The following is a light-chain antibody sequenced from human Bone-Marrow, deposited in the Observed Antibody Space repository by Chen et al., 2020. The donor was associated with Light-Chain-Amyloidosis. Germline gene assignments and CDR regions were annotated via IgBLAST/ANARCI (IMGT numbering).Light chain of an antibody. CDR1: SSDVGVYNL. V-gene: IGLV2-23*02. Sequence: QSALTQPASVSGSPGQSITVHCAGTSSDVGVYNLVSWYEQHPGKAPKLMIYEVTKRPSGVSTRFSGSKSGNTASLTISGLLAEDEADYYCCSSQGCCNPYVFGTGTKVTVL. CDR3: CSSQGCCNPYV. CDR2: EVT. J-gene: IGLJ1*01.